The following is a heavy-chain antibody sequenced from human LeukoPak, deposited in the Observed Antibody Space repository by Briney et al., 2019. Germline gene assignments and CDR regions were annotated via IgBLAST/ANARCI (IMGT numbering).Heavy chain of an antibody. CDR3: ARPYCGGGTCYSFSAFDI. J-gene: IGHJ3*02. V-gene: IGHV3-74*01. CDR2: ISGDGSST. CDR1: GFTFSTYW. Sequence: GGSLRLSCAASGFTFSTYWMHWVRQAPGKGLVWVSRISGDGSSTSYADSVKGRFTISRDNAKNTLYLQMNSLRAEDTAVYYCARPYCGGGTCYSFSAFDIWGQGTLVTVSS. D-gene: IGHD2-15*01.